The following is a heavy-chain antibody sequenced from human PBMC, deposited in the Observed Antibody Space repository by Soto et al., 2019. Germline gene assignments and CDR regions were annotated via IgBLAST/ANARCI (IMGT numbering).Heavy chain of an antibody. V-gene: IGHV1-24*01. J-gene: IGHJ4*02. CDR1: GYTPTELS. CDR2: FDPEDGET. CDR3: ATESKKRTYYYGSGSYPREVDY. Sequence: ASVKVSCKVSGYTPTELSMHWVRQAPGKGLEWMGGFDPEDGETIYAQKFQGRVTMTEDTSTDTAYMELSSLRSEDTAVYYCATESKKRTYYYGSGSYPREVDYWGQGTLVTVSS. D-gene: IGHD3-10*01.